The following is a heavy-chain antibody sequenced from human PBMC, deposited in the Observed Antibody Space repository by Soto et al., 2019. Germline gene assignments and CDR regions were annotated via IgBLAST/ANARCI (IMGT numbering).Heavy chain of an antibody. D-gene: IGHD5-12*01. Sequence: QVQLVESGGGVVQPGRSLRLSCAASGFTFSSYGMHWVRQAPGKGLEWVAVITYDGSNKYYADSVNGRFTLSRDNSKNTLYLQINSLRAQDPAVYYCAKNGGYSATRPPSSSPGGAVDYWGQGTLVTVSS. J-gene: IGHJ4*02. V-gene: IGHV3-30*18. CDR2: ITYDGSNK. CDR1: GFTFSSYG. CDR3: AKNGGYSATRPPSSSPGGAVDY.